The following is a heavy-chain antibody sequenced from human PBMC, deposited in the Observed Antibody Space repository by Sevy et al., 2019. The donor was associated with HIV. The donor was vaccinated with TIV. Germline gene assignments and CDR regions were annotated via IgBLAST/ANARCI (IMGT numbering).Heavy chain of an antibody. J-gene: IGHJ4*02. CDR3: ARESIGAVGDFDY. CDR2: IYYSGSI. D-gene: IGHD6-13*01. Sequence: SETLSLTCTVSGGSINNYFWSWIRQPPGKGLEWIGYIYYSGSINYNPSLKSRVTISVDTSKNQLSLKVSSVTAADTAVYYCARESIGAVGDFDYWGQGTLVTVSS. V-gene: IGHV4-59*01. CDR1: GGSINNYF.